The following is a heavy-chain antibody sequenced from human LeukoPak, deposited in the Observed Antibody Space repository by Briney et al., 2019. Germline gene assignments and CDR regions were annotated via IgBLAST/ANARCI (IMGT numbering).Heavy chain of an antibody. J-gene: IGHJ4*02. CDR3: ARDRVGSGWPRPYYFEI. CDR1: GYTFTGYY. CDR2: INPNTGAT. D-gene: IGHD6-19*01. Sequence: ASVKVSCKPSGYTFTGYYLHWVRQAPGQGPEWMGWINPNTGATTYSQKFQGRVTMTRDTSVSTGYMELRSLTSDDSAVYYCARDRVGSGWPRPYYFEIWGQGTLVTVSS. V-gene: IGHV1-2*02.